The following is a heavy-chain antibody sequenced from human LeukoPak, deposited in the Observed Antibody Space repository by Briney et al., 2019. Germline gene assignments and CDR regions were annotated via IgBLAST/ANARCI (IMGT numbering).Heavy chain of an antibody. D-gene: IGHD3-22*01. CDR3: ARDFFALLDYYDSSGYYPGSMDV. CDR1: GYTFTSYG. Sequence: ASVKVSCKASGYTFTSYGISWVRQAPGQGLEWMGWISAYNGNTNYAQKLQGRVTMTTNTSTSTAYMELRSLRSDDTAVYYCARDFFALLDYYDSSGYYPGSMDVWGKGTTVTVSS. V-gene: IGHV1-18*01. CDR2: ISAYNGNT. J-gene: IGHJ6*03.